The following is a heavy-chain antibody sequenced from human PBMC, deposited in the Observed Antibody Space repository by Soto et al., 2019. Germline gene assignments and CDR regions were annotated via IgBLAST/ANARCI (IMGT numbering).Heavy chain of an antibody. CDR1: GGSISSYY. D-gene: IGHD2-2*01. CDR3: AREGYCSSTSCPEKAPTNWFDP. CDR2: IYYSGST. Sequence: SETLSLTCTVSGGSISSYYWSWIRQPPGKGLEWIGYIYYSGSTNYNPSLKSRVTISVDTSKNQFSLKLSSVTAADTAVYYCAREGYCSSTSCPEKAPTNWFDPWGQGTLVTVSS. J-gene: IGHJ5*02. V-gene: IGHV4-59*01.